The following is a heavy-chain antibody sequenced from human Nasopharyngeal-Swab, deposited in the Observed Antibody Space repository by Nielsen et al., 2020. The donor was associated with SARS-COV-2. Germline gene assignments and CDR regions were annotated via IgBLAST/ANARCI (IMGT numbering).Heavy chain of an antibody. CDR1: VYAFTTHD. V-gene: IGHV1-8*01. D-gene: IGHD1-14*01. Sequence: SVTVSCQASVYAFTTHDISWVRQASGQGREGMGRMNPNSGATGYAQKFQGRLTMTWHTSISTAYLELSSLTYEDMAVYYWAGRPSDRADFEPWGQGTLVTGSS. CDR2: MNPNSGAT. CDR3: AGRPSDRADFEP. J-gene: IGHJ5*02.